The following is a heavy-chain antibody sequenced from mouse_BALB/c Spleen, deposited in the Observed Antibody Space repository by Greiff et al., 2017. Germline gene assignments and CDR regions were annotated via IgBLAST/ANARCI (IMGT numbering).Heavy chain of an antibody. V-gene: IGHV5-17*02. D-gene: IGHD2-4*01. J-gene: IGHJ3*01. CDR2: ISSGSSTI. Sequence: EVMLVESGGGLVQPGGSRKLSCAASGFTFSSFGMHWVRQAPEKGLEWVAYISSGSSTIYYADTVKGRFTISRDNPKNTLFLQMTSLRSEDTAMYYCARSEDYDFSFAYWGQGTLVTVSA. CDR1: GFTFSSFG. CDR3: ARSEDYDFSFAY.